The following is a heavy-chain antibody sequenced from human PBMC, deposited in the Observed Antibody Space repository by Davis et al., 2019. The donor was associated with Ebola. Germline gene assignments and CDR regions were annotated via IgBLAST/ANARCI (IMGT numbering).Heavy chain of an antibody. Sequence: ASVKVSCKASGYSFTHYSFSWVRQAPGQGLEWMGLINPSIGNTSLAQKFQGRVILTRDTSTSIVHMDLSSLKSDDTAMYYCASGEFVDFWGQGTLVTVSS. J-gene: IGHJ4*02. CDR1: GYSFTHYS. D-gene: IGHD3-10*01. CDR2: INPSIGNT. V-gene: IGHV1-46*01. CDR3: ASGEFVDF.